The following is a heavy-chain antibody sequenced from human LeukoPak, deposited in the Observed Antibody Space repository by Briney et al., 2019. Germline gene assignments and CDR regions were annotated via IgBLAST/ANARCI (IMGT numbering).Heavy chain of an antibody. CDR2: MYYSGST. V-gene: IGHV4-61*08. Sequence: PSETLSLTCTVSGGSISSGGYYWSWIRQPPGKGLEWIGYMYYSGSTNYNPSLKSRVTISVDTSKNQVSLKLSSVTAADTAVYYCAKLYSSGWYGFFDNWGQGTLVTVSS. CDR1: GGSISSGGYY. J-gene: IGHJ4*02. D-gene: IGHD6-19*01. CDR3: AKLYSSGWYGFFDN.